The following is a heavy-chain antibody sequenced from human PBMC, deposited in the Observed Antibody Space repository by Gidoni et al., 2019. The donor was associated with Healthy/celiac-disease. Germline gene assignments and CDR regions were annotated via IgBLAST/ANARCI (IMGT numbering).Heavy chain of an antibody. D-gene: IGHD6-13*01. J-gene: IGHJ6*02. CDR2: IWYDGSNK. Sequence: QVQLVESGGGVVQPGRSLRLSCAASGFTFSSYGMHGVRQAPGKGLEWVAVIWYDGSNKYYADSVKGRFTISRDNSKNTLYLQMNSLRAEDTAVYYCARAQSYTYSSSWNYYYYYGMDVWGQGTTVTVSS. CDR1: GFTFSSYG. CDR3: ARAQSYTYSSSWNYYYYYGMDV. V-gene: IGHV3-33*01.